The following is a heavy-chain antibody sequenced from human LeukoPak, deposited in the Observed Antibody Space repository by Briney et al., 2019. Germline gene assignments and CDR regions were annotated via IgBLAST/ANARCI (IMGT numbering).Heavy chain of an antibody. V-gene: IGHV4-59*12. Sequence: NASETLSLTCTVSGGSISSYYWSWIRHPPGKGLEWIGYFYYSGSNNYNPSLKSRVTLSVDTSKNQFSLKLSSVTAADTAVYYCARDGQLGRPFDYWGQGTLVTVSS. CDR1: GGSISSYY. CDR3: ARDGQLGRPFDY. J-gene: IGHJ4*02. CDR2: FYYSGSN. D-gene: IGHD1-1*01.